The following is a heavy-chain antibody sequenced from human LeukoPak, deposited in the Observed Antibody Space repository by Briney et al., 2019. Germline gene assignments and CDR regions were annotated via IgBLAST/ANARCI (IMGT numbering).Heavy chain of an antibody. D-gene: IGHD5-12*01. Sequence: PGGSLRLSCAASGFTFSSYSMNWVRQAPGKGLEWVSSISSSSSYIYYADSLKGRFTISRDNAKNSLYLQMNSLRADDTAVYYCARDKQWLDYWGQGTLVTVSS. V-gene: IGHV3-21*01. CDR2: ISSSSSYI. J-gene: IGHJ4*02. CDR3: ARDKQWLDY. CDR1: GFTFSSYS.